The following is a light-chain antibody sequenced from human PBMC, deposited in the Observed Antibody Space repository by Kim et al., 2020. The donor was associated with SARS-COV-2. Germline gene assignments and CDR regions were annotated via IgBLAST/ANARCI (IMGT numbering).Light chain of an antibody. CDR3: KQYYSYPPT. J-gene: IGKJ4*01. Sequence: ASTGNRVTIQCRASQGIGSYLAWYQQKPGKAPKLLIYTASTLQSGVPSRFSGSGSGTDFTLTISCLQSEDFATYYCKQYYSYPPTFGGGTKVDIK. V-gene: IGKV1-8*01. CDR1: QGIGSY. CDR2: TAS.